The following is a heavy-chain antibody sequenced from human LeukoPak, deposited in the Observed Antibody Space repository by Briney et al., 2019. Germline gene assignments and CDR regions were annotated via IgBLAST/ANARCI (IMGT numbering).Heavy chain of an antibody. Sequence: GGSLRLSCAASGFTFSSYAMHWVRQAPGKGLEWVAVISYDGSNKYYADSVKGRFTISRDNSKNTLYLQMNSLRAEDMAVYYCHRDHHYTQYYYDYWSQGTLVNVS. CDR1: GFTFSSYA. J-gene: IGHJ4*02. V-gene: IGHV3-30*04. CDR3: HRDHHYTQYYYDY. D-gene: IGHD3-3*01. CDR2: ISYDGSNK.